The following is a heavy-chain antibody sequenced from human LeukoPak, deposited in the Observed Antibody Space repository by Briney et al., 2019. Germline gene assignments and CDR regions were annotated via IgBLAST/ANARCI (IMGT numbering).Heavy chain of an antibody. V-gene: IGHV7-4-1*02. CDR3: AVSGSFRGDYYYGMDV. J-gene: IGHJ6*02. CDR1: GYTFTSYA. D-gene: IGHD1-26*01. CDR2: INTNTGNP. Sequence: ASVKVSCKASGYTFTSYAMNWVRQAPGQGLEWMGWINTNTGNPTYAQGFTGRFVFSLDTSVSTAYLQVSSLKAEDTAVYYCAVSGSFRGDYYYGMDVWGQGTTVTVSS.